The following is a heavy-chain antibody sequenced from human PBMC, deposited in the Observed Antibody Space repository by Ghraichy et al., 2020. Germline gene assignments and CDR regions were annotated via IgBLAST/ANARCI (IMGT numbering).Heavy chain of an antibody. J-gene: IGHJ6*02. CDR2: IKQDGSEK. D-gene: IGHD2-2*01. CDR1: GFTFSSYW. Sequence: GGSLRLSCAASGFTFSSYWMSWVRQAPGKGLEWVANIKQDGSEKYYVDSVKGRFTISRDNAKNSLYLQMNSLRAEDTAVYYCARDLIVVVPAKTYGMDVWGQGTTVTVSS. CDR3: ARDLIVVVPAKTYGMDV. V-gene: IGHV3-7*01.